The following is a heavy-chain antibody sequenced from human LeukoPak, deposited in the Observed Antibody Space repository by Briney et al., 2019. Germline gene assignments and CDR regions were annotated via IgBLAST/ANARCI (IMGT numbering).Heavy chain of an antibody. J-gene: IGHJ4*02. V-gene: IGHV3-30-3*01. Sequence: PGGSLRLSCAASGFTFSKYPMHWVRQAPGKGLEWVAVISYDVGSNTYYADSVKGRFTISRDNSKNTLPLQMNSLRAEDTAVYYCAPDLRGSASSLDDWGQGTLVTVSS. D-gene: IGHD6-25*01. CDR2: ISYDVGSNT. CDR3: APDLRGSASSLDD. CDR1: GFTFSKYP.